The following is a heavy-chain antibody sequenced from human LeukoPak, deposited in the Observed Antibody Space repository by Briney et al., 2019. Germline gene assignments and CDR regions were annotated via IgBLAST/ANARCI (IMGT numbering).Heavy chain of an antibody. J-gene: IGHJ4*02. V-gene: IGHV3-7*01. D-gene: IGHD5-12*01. CDR3: ARDLFGYSGYDPMGW. CDR2: IKQDGSEK. CDR1: GFTFSSYW. Sequence: PGGSLRLSCAASGFTFSSYWMNWVRQAPGKGLEWVANIKQDGSEKYYVDSVKGRFTISRDNAKNSLYLQMNSLRAEDTAVYYCARDLFGYSGYDPMGWWGQGTLVTVSS.